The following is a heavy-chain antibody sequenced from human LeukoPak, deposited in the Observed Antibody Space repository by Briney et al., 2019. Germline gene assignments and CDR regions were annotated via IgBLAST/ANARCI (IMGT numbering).Heavy chain of an antibody. CDR2: ISSSGSTI. Sequence: GGSLRLSCAASGFTFSDYYMSWIRQAPGKGLEWVSYISSSGSTIYYADSVKGRFTISRDSAKNSLYLQMNSLRAEDTAVYYCASTRIAAAGGSFHYYGMDVWGQGTTVTVSS. J-gene: IGHJ6*02. CDR3: ASTRIAAAGGSFHYYGMDV. V-gene: IGHV3-11*01. CDR1: GFTFSDYY. D-gene: IGHD6-13*01.